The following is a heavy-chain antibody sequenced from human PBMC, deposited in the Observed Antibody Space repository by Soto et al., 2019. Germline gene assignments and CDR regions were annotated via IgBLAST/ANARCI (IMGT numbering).Heavy chain of an antibody. D-gene: IGHD3-3*01. CDR3: APITIFVRRPYDY. J-gene: IGHJ4*02. CDR1: GFTFSSYA. Sequence: QPGGSLRLSCAASGFTFSSYAMSWVRQAPGKGLEWVSAISGSGGSTYYADSVKGRFTISRDNSKNTLYLRMNSLRAEDTAVYYCAPITIFVRRPYDYWGQGTLVTVSS. CDR2: ISGSGGST. V-gene: IGHV3-23*01.